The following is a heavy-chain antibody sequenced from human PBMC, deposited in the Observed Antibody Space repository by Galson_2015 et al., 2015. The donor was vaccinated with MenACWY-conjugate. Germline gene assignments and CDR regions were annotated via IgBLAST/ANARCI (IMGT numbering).Heavy chain of an antibody. CDR2: ISSSSSTI. J-gene: IGHJ4*02. V-gene: IGHV3-48*02. CDR3: ARDRGYDYGDYEDY. CDR1: GFTFSSDR. Sequence: SLRLSCAASGFTFSSDRMNWVRQAPGKGLEWVSYISSSSSTIYYADSVKGRFTISRDNAKNSLYLQMNSLRDEDTAAYYCARDRGYDYGDYEDYWGQGTLVTVSS. D-gene: IGHD4-17*01.